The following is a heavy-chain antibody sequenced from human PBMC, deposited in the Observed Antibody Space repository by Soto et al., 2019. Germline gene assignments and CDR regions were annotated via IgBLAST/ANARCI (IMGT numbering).Heavy chain of an antibody. D-gene: IGHD3-10*01. J-gene: IGHJ6*02. CDR3: ARTYSGSYYKDYYYYGMDV. V-gene: IGHV2-70*11. Sequence: PTQTLTLTCTFSGFSLSTSGMCVSWIRQPPGKALEWLARIDWDDDKYYSTSLKTRLTISKDTSKNQVVLTMTNMDPVDTATYYCARTYSGSYYKDYYYYGMDVWGQGTTVTVSS. CDR1: GFSLSTSGMC. CDR2: IDWDDDK.